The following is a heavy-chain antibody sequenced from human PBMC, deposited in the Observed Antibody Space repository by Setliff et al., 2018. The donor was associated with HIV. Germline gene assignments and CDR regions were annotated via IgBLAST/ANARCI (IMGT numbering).Heavy chain of an antibody. CDR1: GFSFNKYD. Sequence: GESPKISCAASGFSFNKYDMNWVRQAPGKGLEWISNINPSGGDTVYVDSVRGRFTISRDNSQNTVYLQMNNLRVEDTAVYYCAKSLGTNYFDSWGQGTLVTVSS. J-gene: IGHJ4*02. V-gene: IGHV3-23*01. D-gene: IGHD1-26*01. CDR3: AKSLGTNYFDS. CDR2: INPSGGDT.